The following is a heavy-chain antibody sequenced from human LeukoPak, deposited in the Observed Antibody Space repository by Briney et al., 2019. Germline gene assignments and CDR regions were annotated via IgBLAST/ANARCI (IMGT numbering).Heavy chain of an antibody. CDR1: EFTFSSYS. CDR3: AKSCNSGNCYYNY. CDR2: ISGSGSST. V-gene: IGHV3-23*01. D-gene: IGHD2/OR15-2a*01. J-gene: IGHJ4*02. Sequence: PGGSLRLSCAASEFTFSSYSMNWVRQAPEKGLEWVSGISGSGSSTYYADSVKGRFTISRDNSENTLSLQMNSLRADDTAIYYCAKSCNSGNCYYNYWGQGTLVTVSS.